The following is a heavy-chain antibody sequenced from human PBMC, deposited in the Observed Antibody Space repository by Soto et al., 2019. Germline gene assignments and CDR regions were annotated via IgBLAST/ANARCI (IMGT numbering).Heavy chain of an antibody. CDR3: ATYTSLDY. CDR1: GFTVSNNY. J-gene: IGHJ4*02. V-gene: IGHV3-53*01. D-gene: IGHD2-2*02. Sequence: PGGSLRLSCAASGFTVSNNYMSSARQAPGEGLEWVSLIYSGGSTFYADSVKARFTISRDNSNNTLFLQMNSLRAEDTAVYFCATYTSLDYWGQGTLVTVSS. CDR2: IYSGGST.